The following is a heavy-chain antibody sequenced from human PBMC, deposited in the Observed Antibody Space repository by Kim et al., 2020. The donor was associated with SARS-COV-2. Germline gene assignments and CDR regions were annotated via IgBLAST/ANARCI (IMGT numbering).Heavy chain of an antibody. Sequence: ASVKVSCKASGYTFTSYGISWVRQAPGQGLEWMGWISAYNGNTNYAQKLQGRVTMTTDTSTSTAYMELRSLRSDDTAVYYCARDWFTIFGVVHMLDAFDIWGQGTMVTVSS. CDR2: ISAYNGNT. CDR1: GYTFTSYG. CDR3: ARDWFTIFGVVHMLDAFDI. D-gene: IGHD3-3*01. V-gene: IGHV1-18*01. J-gene: IGHJ3*02.